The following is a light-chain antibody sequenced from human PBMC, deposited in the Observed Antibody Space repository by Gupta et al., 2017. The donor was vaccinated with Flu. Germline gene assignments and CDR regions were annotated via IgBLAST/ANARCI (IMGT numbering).Light chain of an antibody. Sequence: DIQMTQSPSSLSAPVGDRVTITCRASQSISSSLNWYQQKPGKAPKLLIYAASSLQSGVPSRFSGSGSGTDFTLTISRLQPEDVATYYCQQCYSTPHSFGQGTKVEIK. CDR3: QQCYSTPHS. CDR1: QSISSS. V-gene: IGKV1-39*01. CDR2: AAS. J-gene: IGKJ2*03.